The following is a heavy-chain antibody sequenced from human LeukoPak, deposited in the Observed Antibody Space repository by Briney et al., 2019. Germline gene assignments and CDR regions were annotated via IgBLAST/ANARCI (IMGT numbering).Heavy chain of an antibody. CDR1: GGSISSYY. J-gene: IGHJ2*01. CDR3: ARGGAYYDFWSGYLPRWYFDL. CDR2: IYYSGST. V-gene: IGHV4-59*01. D-gene: IGHD3-3*01. Sequence: SQTLSLTCTVSGGSISSYYWSWIRQPPGKGLEWIGYIYYSGSTNYNPSLKSRVTISVDTSKNQFSLKLSSVTAADTAVYYCARGGAYYDFWSGYLPRWYFDLWGRGTLVTVSS.